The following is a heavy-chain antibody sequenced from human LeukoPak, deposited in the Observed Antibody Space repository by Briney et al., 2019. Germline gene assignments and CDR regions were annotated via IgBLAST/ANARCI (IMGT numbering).Heavy chain of an antibody. CDR3: ARLYQGKRPPDY. D-gene: IGHD6-25*01. J-gene: IGHJ4*02. CDR2: IFHSGST. CDR1: GDSIFSSTYY. V-gene: IGHV4-39*01. Sequence: SETLSLTCTVSGDSIFSSTYYWGWIRQPPGTGLEWIGSIFHSGSTYYNPSLKSRVTISVDTSKNQFSLRLWSVTAADTAVYYCARLYQGKRPPDYWGQGTLVTVSS.